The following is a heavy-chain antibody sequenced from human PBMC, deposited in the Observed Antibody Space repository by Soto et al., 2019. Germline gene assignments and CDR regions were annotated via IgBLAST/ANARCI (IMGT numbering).Heavy chain of an antibody. CDR2: IIANNGNT. V-gene: IGHV1-18*01. J-gene: IGHJ6*02. CDR3: AKWDLRAAAFDGMDV. D-gene: IGHD6-13*01. CDR1: GGTFSSYA. Sequence: ASXKVSCKASGGTFSSYAVSWVRQPPGQGLEWMGWIIANNGNTNYAQKLQGRVTMTTDTSTSTAYMELNSLREEDTAVYYCAKWDLRAAAFDGMDVWGQGTTVT.